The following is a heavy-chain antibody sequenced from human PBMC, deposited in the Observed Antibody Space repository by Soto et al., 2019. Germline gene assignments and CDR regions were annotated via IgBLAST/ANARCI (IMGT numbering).Heavy chain of an antibody. CDR3: ARGWGSYCYYMDV. Sequence: SETLSLTCAVYGGSFSGYYWSWIRQPPGKGLEWIGEINHSGSTNYNPSLKSRVTISVDTSKNQFSLKLSSVTAADTAVYYCARGWGSYCYYMDVWGKGTTVTVSS. CDR1: GGSFSGYY. V-gene: IGHV4-34*01. CDR2: INHSGST. D-gene: IGHD3-16*01. J-gene: IGHJ6*03.